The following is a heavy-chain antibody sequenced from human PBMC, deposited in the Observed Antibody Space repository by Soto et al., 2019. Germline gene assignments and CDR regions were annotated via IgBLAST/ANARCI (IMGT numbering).Heavy chain of an antibody. CDR3: ARIAAAGPPRSPRDY. CDR2: INPSGGST. D-gene: IGHD6-13*01. Sequence: QVQLVQSGAEVKKPGASVKVSCKASGYTFTSYYMHWVRQAPRQGLEWMGIINPSGGSTSYAQKFQGRITMTRDTSTSTVYMELSSLRSEDTAVYYCARIAAAGPPRSPRDYWGQGTLVNVSS. V-gene: IGHV1-46*01. CDR1: GYTFTSYY. J-gene: IGHJ4*02.